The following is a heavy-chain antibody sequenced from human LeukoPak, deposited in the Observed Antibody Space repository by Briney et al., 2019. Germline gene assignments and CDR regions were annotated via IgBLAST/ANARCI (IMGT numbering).Heavy chain of an antibody. CDR1: GFTFSDHY. CDR2: SRNKADSYTT. D-gene: IGHD5-12*01. Sequence: GGSLRLSCAAAGFTFSDHYMDWVRQTPGKGLEWVGRSRNKADSYTTEYAASVKGRFTISRDDSENSVYLQMNSLKTEDTAVYYCARVSSGYIPFDYWGQGTLVTVSS. CDR3: ARVSSGYIPFDY. J-gene: IGHJ4*02. V-gene: IGHV3-72*01.